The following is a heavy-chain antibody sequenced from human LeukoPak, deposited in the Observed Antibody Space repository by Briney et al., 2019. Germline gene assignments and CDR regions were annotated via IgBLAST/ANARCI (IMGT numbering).Heavy chain of an antibody. CDR3: ARVAYFSWFDP. J-gene: IGHJ5*02. Sequence: SETLSLTCTVSGGSISSSSYYWGWIRQPPGKGLEWIGSIYYSGSTYYNPSLKSRVTISVDTSKNQFSLKLSSVTAADTAVYYCARVAYFSWFDPWGQGTLVTVSS. CDR1: GGSISSSSYY. CDR2: IYYSGST. V-gene: IGHV4-39*07. D-gene: IGHD2-8*01.